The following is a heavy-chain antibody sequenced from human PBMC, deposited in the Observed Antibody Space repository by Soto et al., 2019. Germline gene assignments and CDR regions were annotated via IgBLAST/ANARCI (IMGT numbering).Heavy chain of an antibody. V-gene: IGHV1-18*01. CDR3: ARGGYGDY. CDR1: GYTFTTYG. CDR2: ISAHNGNT. Sequence: QVHLVQSGAEVKRPGASVKVSCKGSGYTFTTYGITWVRQAPGQGLEWVGWISAHNGNTNHAQKLQGRVTVTRDTSTSTAYMELRSLRSDDTAVYYCARGGYGDYWGQGALVTVSS. J-gene: IGHJ4*02. D-gene: IGHD1-1*01.